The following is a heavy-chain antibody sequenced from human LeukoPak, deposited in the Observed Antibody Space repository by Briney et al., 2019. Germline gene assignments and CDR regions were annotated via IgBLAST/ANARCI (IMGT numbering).Heavy chain of an antibody. CDR2: IYPGDSDT. CDR3: ARQLGYCGGDCAVDY. D-gene: IGHD2-21*02. Sequence: IYPGDSDTRYSPSFQGQVTISADKSISTAYLQWSSLKASDTAMYYCARQLGYCGGDCAVDYWGQGTLVTVSS. J-gene: IGHJ4*02. V-gene: IGHV5-51*01.